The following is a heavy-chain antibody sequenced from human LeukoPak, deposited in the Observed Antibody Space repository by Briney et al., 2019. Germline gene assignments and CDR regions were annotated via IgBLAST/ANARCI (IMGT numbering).Heavy chain of an antibody. CDR3: ASYWLLFAYFDY. Sequence: SETLSLTCTVSGGSISSSSYYWGWISQPPGKGLEWIGSIYYSGSTYYNPSLKSRVTISVDTSKNQFSLKLSSVTAADTAVYYCASYWLLFAYFDYWGRGTLVTVSS. J-gene: IGHJ4*02. D-gene: IGHD3-9*01. V-gene: IGHV4-39*01. CDR2: IYYSGST. CDR1: GGSISSSSYY.